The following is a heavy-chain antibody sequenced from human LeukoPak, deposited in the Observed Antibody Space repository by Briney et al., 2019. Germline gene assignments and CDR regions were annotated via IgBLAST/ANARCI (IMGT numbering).Heavy chain of an antibody. Sequence: PGGSLRLSCAASGFTFRSYWMSWVRQAPGKGLEWVANINQAGSVQYYVDSVKGRFTISRDDAKNSLYVQMNSLRDEDTAVYYCARLGYSGWNLEYWRQGTLVTVSS. CDR2: INQAGSVQ. CDR3: ARLGYSGWNLEY. V-gene: IGHV3-7*01. D-gene: IGHD5-12*01. CDR1: GFTFRSYW. J-gene: IGHJ4*02.